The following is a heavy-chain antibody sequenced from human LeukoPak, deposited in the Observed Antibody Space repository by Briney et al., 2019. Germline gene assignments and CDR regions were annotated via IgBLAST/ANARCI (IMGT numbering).Heavy chain of an antibody. CDR3: AREGVGSGSYFDY. D-gene: IGHD1-26*01. Sequence: SETLSLTCAVYGGSFSGYYWSWVRQPPGKGLEWIGEINHSGSTNYNPSLKSRVTISVDTSKNQFSLQLNSVTPEDTAVYYCAREGVGSGSYFDYWGQGTLVTVSS. CDR1: GGSFSGYY. J-gene: IGHJ4*02. V-gene: IGHV4-34*01. CDR2: INHSGST.